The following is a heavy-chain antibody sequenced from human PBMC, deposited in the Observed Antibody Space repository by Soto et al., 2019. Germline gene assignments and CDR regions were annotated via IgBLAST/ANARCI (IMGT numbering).Heavy chain of an antibody. Sequence: SETLSLTCAVYGGSFSGYSWTWIRQPAGKGLEWIGRIYTSASINYNPSLKGRVTLSVDTSTNQVSLRLASVTAADTAIYYCARDREAGYNFYYGMDVWGQGTTVTVSS. CDR1: GGSFSGYS. J-gene: IGHJ6*02. V-gene: IGHV4-4*07. D-gene: IGHD6-19*01. CDR3: ARDREAGYNFYYGMDV. CDR2: IYTSASI.